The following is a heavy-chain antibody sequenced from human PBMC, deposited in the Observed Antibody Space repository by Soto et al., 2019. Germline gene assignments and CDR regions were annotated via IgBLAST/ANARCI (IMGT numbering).Heavy chain of an antibody. D-gene: IGHD1-26*01. V-gene: IGHV3-23*01. J-gene: IGHJ4*02. CDR2: ISGSGGST. CDR1: GFTFSSYA. CDR3: AKDQHGGSYYGYFDY. Sequence: GESLKISCAASGFTFSSYAMSWVRQAPGKGLEWVSAISGSGGSTYYADSVKGRFTISRDNSKNTLYLQMNSLRAEDTAVYYCAKDQHGGSYYGYFDYWGQGTLVTVSS.